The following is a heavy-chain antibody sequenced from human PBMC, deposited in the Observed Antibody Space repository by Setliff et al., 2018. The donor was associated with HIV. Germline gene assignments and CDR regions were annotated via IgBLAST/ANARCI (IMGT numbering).Heavy chain of an antibody. CDR2: IYHSGST. D-gene: IGHD3-10*01. J-gene: IGHJ3*02. V-gene: IGHV4-39*07. CDR3: ARDILWFGAPGAFDI. Sequence: PSETLSLTCTAYAGSVSSGSYHWGWIREPPGRGLEWIGSIYHSGSTYYNPSLKSRVTITVDTSKSQFSLRLTSVTAADTAVYYCARDILWFGAPGAFDIWGQGTMVTVSS. CDR1: AGSVSSGSYH.